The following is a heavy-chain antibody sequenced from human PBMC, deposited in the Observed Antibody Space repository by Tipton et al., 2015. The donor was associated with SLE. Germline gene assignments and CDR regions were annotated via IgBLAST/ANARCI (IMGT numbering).Heavy chain of an antibody. D-gene: IGHD3-16*01. Sequence: GSLRLSCAASGFTFSSYSMNWVRQAPGKGLEWVSSIRGSSSYIYYADSVKGRFTISRDNSKNTLYLQMNSLRAEDTAVYYCARDLEEEYDYVWGSDYWGQGTLVTVSS. CDR3: ARDLEEEYDYVWGSDY. CDR2: IRGSSSYI. J-gene: IGHJ4*02. CDR1: GFTFSSYS. V-gene: IGHV3-21*04.